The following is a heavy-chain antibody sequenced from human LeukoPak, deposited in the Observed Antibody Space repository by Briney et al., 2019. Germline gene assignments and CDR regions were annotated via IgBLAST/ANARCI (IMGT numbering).Heavy chain of an antibody. J-gene: IGHJ4*02. Sequence: PTGGSLRLSCAASGFTFNSYWMLWVRQAPGKGLVWVSRINTDGSVTNYADSVKGRFTISRDDAKNTLYLQMNSLRAEDTAVYYCARGDGSGSYRDTFDYWGQGTLVTVSS. V-gene: IGHV3-74*01. CDR1: GFTFNSYW. CDR3: ARGDGSGSYRDTFDY. D-gene: IGHD3-10*01. CDR2: INTDGSVT.